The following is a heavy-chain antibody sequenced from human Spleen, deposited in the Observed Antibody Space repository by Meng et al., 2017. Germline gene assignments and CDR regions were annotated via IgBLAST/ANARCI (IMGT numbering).Heavy chain of an antibody. J-gene: IGHJ4*02. CDR1: GFTFSSYA. D-gene: IGHD1-26*01. CDR2: ITGSGGST. Sequence: GESLKISCAASGFTFSSYAMSWVRQAPGKGLEWVSAITGSGGSTYYADSVKGRFTISRDNSKNTLYLQMNSLRAEDTAVYYCARDLNEWELLLPHYWGQGTRVTGAS. CDR3: ARDLNEWELLLPHY. V-gene: IGHV3-23*01.